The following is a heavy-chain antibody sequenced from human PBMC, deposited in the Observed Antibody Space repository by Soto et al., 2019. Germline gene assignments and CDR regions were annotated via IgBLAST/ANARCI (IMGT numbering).Heavy chain of an antibody. V-gene: IGHV4-59*08. CDR2: IYYSGST. J-gene: IGHJ4*02. CDR1: GGSISSYY. Sequence: PSETLSLTCTVSGGSISSYYWSWIRQPPGKGLEWIGYIYYSGSTNYNPSLKSRVTISVDTSKNQFSLKLRSVTAADTAVYYCARSRDYYYDSSGYFDYWGQGTRVTVSS. CDR3: ARSRDYYYDSSGYFDY. D-gene: IGHD3-22*01.